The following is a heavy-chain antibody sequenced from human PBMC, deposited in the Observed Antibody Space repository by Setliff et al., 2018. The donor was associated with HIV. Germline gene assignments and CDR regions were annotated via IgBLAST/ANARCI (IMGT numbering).Heavy chain of an antibody. Sequence: GASVKVSCKASRYTFTGHYMHWVRQAPGQGLEWVGWINPSSGGTNYAQKFQGRVTMTRETSISTAYMELGRLTSDDTAVYYCARDGRYCSGGSCFTNRASYYYYYMDVWGKGTTVTVSS. V-gene: IGHV1-2*02. CDR1: RYTFTGHY. CDR3: ARDGRYCSGGSCFTNRASYYYYYMDV. J-gene: IGHJ6*03. CDR2: INPSSGGT. D-gene: IGHD2-15*01.